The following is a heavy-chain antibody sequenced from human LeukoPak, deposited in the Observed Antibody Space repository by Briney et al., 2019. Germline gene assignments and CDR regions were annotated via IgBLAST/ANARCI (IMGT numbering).Heavy chain of an antibody. CDR3: ARDSTPLDY. V-gene: IGHV1-2*02. J-gene: IGHJ4*02. CDR1: GYTFTGHY. Sequence: GASVKVSCKASGYTFTGHYMQWVRQAPGQGLEWMGWINANSGGTKYAQKFQGRVTMTRDTSISTAYMELSGLRSDDTAVYYCARDSTPLDYCGQGTLVTVSS. CDR2: INANSGGT.